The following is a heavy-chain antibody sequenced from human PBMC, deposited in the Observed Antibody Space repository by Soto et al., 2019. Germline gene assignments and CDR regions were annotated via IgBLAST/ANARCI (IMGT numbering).Heavy chain of an antibody. CDR3: ARGGYGEY. CDR1: GYAVTTYG. J-gene: IGHJ4*02. CDR2: ISAHNGNT. D-gene: IGHD3-10*01. V-gene: IGHV1-18*01. Sequence: QVHLVQSGAEVKKPGASVKVSCQASGYAVTTYGITWVRQAPGQGLEWMGWISAHNGNTNNAQKLQGRVTVNRDISRITAYMAVRSLRSDATAMYYCARGGYGEYWGKGALVPVSS.